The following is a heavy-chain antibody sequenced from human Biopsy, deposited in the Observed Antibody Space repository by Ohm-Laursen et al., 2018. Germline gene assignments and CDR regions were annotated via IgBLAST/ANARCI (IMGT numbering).Heavy chain of an antibody. V-gene: IGHV1-2*02. CDR3: ARDPLNGHKHFDY. Sequence: SVKVSCNASSYTFTDYNIHWMRQAPGQGLEWLGYINCKTGATNYAQRFQGTITMTRDTSISTAYLALGSLRSADTAIYYCARDPLNGHKHFDYWGQGSLVTVSS. J-gene: IGHJ4*02. D-gene: IGHD2-8*01. CDR2: INCKTGAT. CDR1: SYTFTDYN.